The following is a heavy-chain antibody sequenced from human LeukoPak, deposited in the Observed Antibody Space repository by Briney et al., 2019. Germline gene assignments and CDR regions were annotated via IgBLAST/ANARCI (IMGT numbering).Heavy chain of an antibody. V-gene: IGHV3-30-3*01. CDR2: ISYDGSNK. Sequence: GRSLRLSCAASGFTFSSYAMHWVRQAPGKGLEWVAVISYDGSNKYYADSVKGRFTISRDNSKNTLYLQMNSLRAEDTAVYYCARDLSVFRYYGSGSYYKIGGFDYWGQGTLVTVSS. CDR3: ARDLSVFRYYGSGSYYKIGGFDY. CDR1: GFTFSSYA. J-gene: IGHJ4*02. D-gene: IGHD3-10*01.